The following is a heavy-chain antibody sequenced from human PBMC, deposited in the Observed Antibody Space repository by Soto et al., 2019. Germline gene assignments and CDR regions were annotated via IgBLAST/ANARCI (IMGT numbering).Heavy chain of an antibody. Sequence: ASVKVSCMASGYTFTSYGISWVRQAPGKGLEWMGWISAYNGNTNDAQKLQGRVTMTTDTSTSTAYMELRSMRCDDTAVYYCASASREIAAAGDAFDIWGQGTMVTVSS. CDR1: GYTFTSYG. V-gene: IGHV1-18*01. CDR3: ASASREIAAAGDAFDI. CDR2: ISAYNGNT. J-gene: IGHJ3*02. D-gene: IGHD6-13*01.